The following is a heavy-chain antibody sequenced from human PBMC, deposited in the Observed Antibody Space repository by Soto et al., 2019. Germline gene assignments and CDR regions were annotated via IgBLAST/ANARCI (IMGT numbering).Heavy chain of an antibody. V-gene: IGHV1-18*04. CDR3: ARDEDAAMPHFFDY. CDR1: GYTFTSYG. J-gene: IGHJ4*02. D-gene: IGHD5-18*01. CDR2: ISAYNGNT. Sequence: GASVKVSCKASGYTFTSYGISWVRQAPGQGLEWMGWISAYNGNTNYAQNLQGRVTMATDTSTSTAYMELRSLRSDDTAVYYCARDEDAAMPHFFDYWGQGTPVTVFS.